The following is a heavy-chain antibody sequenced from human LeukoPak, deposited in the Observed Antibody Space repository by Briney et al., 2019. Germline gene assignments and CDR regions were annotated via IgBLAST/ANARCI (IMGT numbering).Heavy chain of an antibody. CDR2: ISYDGSNK. CDR3: ARASSKFTIFGVDAFDI. Sequence: PGGSLRLSCAASGFTFSSYAMHWVRQAPGKGLEWVAVISYDGSNKYYADSVKGRFTISRDNSKNTLYLQMNSLRAEDTAVYYCARASSKFTIFGVDAFDIWGQGTMVTVSS. V-gene: IGHV3-30*04. J-gene: IGHJ3*02. CDR1: GFTFSSYA. D-gene: IGHD3-3*01.